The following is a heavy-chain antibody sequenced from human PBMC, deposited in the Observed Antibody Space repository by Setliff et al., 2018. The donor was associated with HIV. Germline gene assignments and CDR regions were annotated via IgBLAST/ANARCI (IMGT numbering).Heavy chain of an antibody. CDR2: ISPNGNSM. D-gene: IGHD2-2*01. V-gene: IGHV3-11*04. J-gene: IGHJ5*02. CDR3: AKDIIPAGLFHDL. Sequence: LSLTCAVYGGSFSGYYWSWIRQPPGKGLEWVSYISPNGNSMYYADSVKGRFTISRDNAKNSLYLQMNSLRAEDTALYYCAKDIIPAGLFHDLWGQGTLVTVSS. CDR1: GGSFSGYY.